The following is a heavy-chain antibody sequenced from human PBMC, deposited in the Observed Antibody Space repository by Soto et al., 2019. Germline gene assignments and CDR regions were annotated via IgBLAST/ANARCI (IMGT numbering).Heavy chain of an antibody. Sequence: QVQLVQSGAEVEKPGASVKVSCKASGYNFTTYAMLWVRQAPGQRPEWMGWINTGNGNTKYSPMFQGRVTITRDTSASTAYMELSSLKSEDTAVYYCARMASAGTLNWFDPWGQGTLVTVSS. V-gene: IGHV1-3*04. CDR3: ARMASAGTLNWFDP. CDR2: INTGNGNT. J-gene: IGHJ5*02. CDR1: GYNFTTYA. D-gene: IGHD6-13*01.